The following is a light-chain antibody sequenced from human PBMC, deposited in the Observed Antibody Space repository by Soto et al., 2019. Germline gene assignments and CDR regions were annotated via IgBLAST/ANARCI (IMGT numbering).Light chain of an antibody. CDR2: DAS. J-gene: IGKJ5*01. Sequence: IVLTQSPANMSLSPGERATLSCRASRSVSSYLAWYQQKPGQAPRLLIYDASNRATGIPARFSGSGSGTDFSLTISSLEPEDFAIYYCQQRSNGPAITFGQGPRLEIK. V-gene: IGKV3-11*01. CDR3: QQRSNGPAIT. CDR1: RSVSSY.